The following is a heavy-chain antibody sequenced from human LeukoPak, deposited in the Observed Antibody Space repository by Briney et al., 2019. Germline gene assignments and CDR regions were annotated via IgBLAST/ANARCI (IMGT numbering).Heavy chain of an antibody. Sequence: GGSVRLSCAASGFTLSSYGMHWVRQAPGKGLEWVAVISYDGSNKYYADSVKGRFTISRDNSKNTLYLQMNSLRAEDTAVYYCANPDTYYYDSSGYRDAFDIWGQGTMVTVSS. CDR1: GFTLSSYG. D-gene: IGHD3-22*01. J-gene: IGHJ3*02. V-gene: IGHV3-30*18. CDR2: ISYDGSNK. CDR3: ANPDTYYYDSSGYRDAFDI.